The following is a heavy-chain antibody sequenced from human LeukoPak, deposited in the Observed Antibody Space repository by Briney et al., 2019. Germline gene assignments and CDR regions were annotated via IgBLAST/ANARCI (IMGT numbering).Heavy chain of an antibody. CDR3: ARCRVCSGGSCYSD. CDR2: MNPNSGNT. J-gene: IGHJ4*02. Sequence: ASVKVSCKASGYTFTSYDINWVRQATGQGLEWMGWMNPNSGNTGYAQKFQGRVTMTRNTSISTAYMELSSLRSEDTAVYYCARCRVCSGGSCYSDWGQGTLVTVSS. D-gene: IGHD2-15*01. CDR1: GYTFTSYD. V-gene: IGHV1-8*01.